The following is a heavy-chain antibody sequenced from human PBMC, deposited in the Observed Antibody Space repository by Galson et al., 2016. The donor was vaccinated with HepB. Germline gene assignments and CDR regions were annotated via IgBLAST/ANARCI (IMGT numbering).Heavy chain of an antibody. CDR2: IWYDGTNK. CDR3: ATGGPTGHILLFYYALNV. Sequence: SLRLSCAASGFTFSTHGMHWVRQTPGKGLEWAAGIWYDGTNKFYADSVKGRFTISRDNSKNMLYLQMNSLRAEDTTVYYCATGGPTGHILLFYYALNVWGQGTTVTVSS. J-gene: IGHJ6*01. CDR1: GFTFSTHG. D-gene: IGHD3-10*01. V-gene: IGHV3-33*01.